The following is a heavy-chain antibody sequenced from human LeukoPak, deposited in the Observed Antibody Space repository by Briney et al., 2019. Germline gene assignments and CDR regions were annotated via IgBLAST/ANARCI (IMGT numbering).Heavy chain of an antibody. Sequence: GASVKVSCKASGYTFTSYYMHWVRQAPGQGLEWMRIINPSGGSTSYAQKFQGRVTMTRDTSTSTVYMELSSLRSEDTAVYYCARDLDMVRGVIITSAFDIWGQGTMVTVSS. V-gene: IGHV1-46*03. CDR1: GYTFTSYY. CDR2: INPSGGST. D-gene: IGHD3-10*01. CDR3: ARDLDMVRGVIITSAFDI. J-gene: IGHJ3*02.